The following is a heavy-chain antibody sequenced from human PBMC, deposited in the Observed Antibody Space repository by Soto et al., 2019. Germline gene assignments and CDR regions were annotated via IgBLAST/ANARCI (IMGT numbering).Heavy chain of an antibody. CDR3: ARASYGTFDY. D-gene: IGHD5-18*01. V-gene: IGHV3-30-3*01. Sequence: HPGGSLRLSCAASGFTFSSYAMHWVRQAPGKGLEWVAVISYDGSNKYYADSVKGRFTISRDNSKNTLYLQMNSLRAEDTAVYYCARASYGTFDYWGQGTLVTVSS. J-gene: IGHJ4*02. CDR2: ISYDGSNK. CDR1: GFTFSSYA.